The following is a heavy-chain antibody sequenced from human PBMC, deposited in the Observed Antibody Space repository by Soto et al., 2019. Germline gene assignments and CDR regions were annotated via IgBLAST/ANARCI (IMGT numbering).Heavy chain of an antibody. Sequence: SVKVSCKASGDTFSSYAISWVRQAPGQGLEWMGGIIPIFGTANYAQKFQGRVTITADKSTSTAYMELSSLRSEDTAVYYCARARGRWGSGRTHAFDIWGQGTMVTVSS. CDR3: ARARGRWGSGRTHAFDI. CDR1: GDTFSSYA. V-gene: IGHV1-69*06. D-gene: IGHD3-16*01. CDR2: IIPIFGTA. J-gene: IGHJ3*02.